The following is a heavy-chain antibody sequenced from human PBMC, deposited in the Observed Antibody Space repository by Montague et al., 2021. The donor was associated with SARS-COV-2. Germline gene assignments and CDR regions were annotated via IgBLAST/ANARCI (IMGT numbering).Heavy chain of an antibody. CDR2: INHSGST. Sequence: SETLSLTCVVYGGSFSGYYWSWIRQPPGKGLEWIGEINHSGSTNYNPSLKSRVTISVDTSKNQFSLKLSSVTAADTAVYYCARRSGEITLFGVVWRRAFDYWGQGTLVTVSS. CDR1: GGSFSGYY. J-gene: IGHJ4*02. V-gene: IGHV4-34*01. D-gene: IGHD3-3*01. CDR3: ARRSGEITLFGVVWRRAFDY.